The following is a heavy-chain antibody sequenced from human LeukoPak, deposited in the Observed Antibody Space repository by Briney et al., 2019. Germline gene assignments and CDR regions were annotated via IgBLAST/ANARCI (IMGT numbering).Heavy chain of an antibody. V-gene: IGHV3-23*01. CDR3: AKVIVDIVVVPAALGYYYYGMDV. J-gene: IGHJ6*02. D-gene: IGHD2-2*03. CDR1: GFTFSSYA. CDR2: ISGSGGST. Sequence: GGSLRLSCAASGFTFSSYAMSWVRQAPGKGLEWVSAISGSGGSTYYADSVKGRFTIFRDNSKNTLYLQMNSLRAEDTAVYYCAKVIVDIVVVPAALGYYYYGMDVWGQGTTVTVSS.